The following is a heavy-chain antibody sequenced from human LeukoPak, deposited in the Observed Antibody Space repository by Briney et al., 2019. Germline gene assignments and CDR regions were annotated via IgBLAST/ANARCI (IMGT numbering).Heavy chain of an antibody. CDR1: GYTFTSYG. J-gene: IGHJ4*02. CDR2: ISAYNGNT. D-gene: IGHD4-17*01. CDR3: ARDSDYGDYGHFDY. V-gene: IGHV1-18*01. Sequence: GASVKVSCKASGYTFTSYGISWVRQAPGQGLEWMGWISAYNGNTNYAQKLQARVTMTTDTSTSTAYMELRSLRSDDTAVYYCARDSDYGDYGHFDYWGQGTLVTVSS.